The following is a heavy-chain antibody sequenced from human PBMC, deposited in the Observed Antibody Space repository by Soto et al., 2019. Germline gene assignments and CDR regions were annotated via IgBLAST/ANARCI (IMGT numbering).Heavy chain of an antibody. CDR2: VYHTGRT. CDR3: ARDFAYFDS. V-gene: IGHV4-61*01. D-gene: IGHD3-3*01. J-gene: IGHJ4*02. CDR1: GGSFKSGSYS. Sequence: QVQLQESGPGLVKPSETLSLTCTVSGGSFKSGSYSWSWIRQPPGKGLEWSGYVYHTGRTSYNPSLKRRASISMDTSKNQFSLNLDSVTAADTAVYFCARDFAYFDSWGQGTLVTVSS.